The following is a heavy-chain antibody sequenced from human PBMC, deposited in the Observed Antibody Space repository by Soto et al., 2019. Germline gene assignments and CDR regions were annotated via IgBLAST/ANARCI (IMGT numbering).Heavy chain of an antibody. Sequence: GASVKVSCKASEYTFTSYYMHWVRQAPGQGLEWMGIINPSGGSTSYAQKFQGRVTMTRDTSTSTVYMELSSLRSEDTAVYYCARDLELIDDSSGYYRQLDYWGQGTLVTVSS. J-gene: IGHJ4*02. CDR2: INPSGGST. V-gene: IGHV1-46*01. CDR3: ARDLELIDDSSGYYRQLDY. CDR1: EYTFTSYY. D-gene: IGHD3-22*01.